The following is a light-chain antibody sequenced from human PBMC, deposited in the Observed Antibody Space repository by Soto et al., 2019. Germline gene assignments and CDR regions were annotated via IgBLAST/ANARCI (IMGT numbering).Light chain of an antibody. CDR3: QQYNSYWT. V-gene: IGKV1-5*03. Sequence: DIQMTQSPSTLSASVGDRVTITCRASQSISSWLAWYQQKPGKAPKLLIYKASSVECGVPSRFSGSGSGTEFTLTISSLQPDDFATYYCQQYNSYWTFGQGTKVEIK. CDR1: QSISSW. CDR2: KAS. J-gene: IGKJ1*01.